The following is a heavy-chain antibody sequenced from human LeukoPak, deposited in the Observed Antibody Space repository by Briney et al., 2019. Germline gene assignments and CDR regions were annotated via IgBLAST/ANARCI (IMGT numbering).Heavy chain of an antibody. V-gene: IGHV1-2*02. CDR2: INPNSGGT. CDR3: ARASYYYDSSGYPGYYFDY. D-gene: IGHD3-22*01. CDR1: GYTFTDYY. Sequence: ASVKVSCEASGYTFTDYYMHWVRQAPGQGLEWMGWINPNSGGTNYAQKFQGRVTMTRDTYIRTAYMELSRLRSDDTAAYYCARASYYYDSSGYPGYYFDYWGKGTLVTVSS. J-gene: IGHJ4*02.